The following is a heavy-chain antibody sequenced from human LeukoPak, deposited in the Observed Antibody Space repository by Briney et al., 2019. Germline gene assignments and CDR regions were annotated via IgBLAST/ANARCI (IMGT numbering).Heavy chain of an antibody. CDR3: ARGSVSSGSPADY. CDR2: ISSSSSYI. J-gene: IGHJ4*02. Sequence: GGSLRLSCAASGFTFSTYSMSWVRQAPGKGLEWVSSISSSSSYIHYADSVKGRFNVSRDYAKNSVYLQMNNLRAEDTAVYYCARGSVSSGSPADYWGQGTLVTVSS. D-gene: IGHD1-26*01. CDR1: GFTFSTYS. V-gene: IGHV3-21*01.